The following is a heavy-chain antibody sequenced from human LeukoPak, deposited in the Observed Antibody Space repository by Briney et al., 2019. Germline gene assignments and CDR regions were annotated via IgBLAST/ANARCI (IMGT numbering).Heavy chain of an antibody. Sequence: SETLSLTCAVYGGSFSGYCWSWIRPPPGKGLEWIGEINHSGSTNYNPSLKSRVTISVDTSKNQFSLKLSSVTAADTAVYYCARVRDNNSSSSPGVPYCFDNWGQGTLVTVSS. V-gene: IGHV4-34*01. CDR3: ARVRDNNSSSSPGVPYCFDN. CDR2: INHSGST. J-gene: IGHJ4*02. CDR1: GGSFSGYC. D-gene: IGHD6-6*01.